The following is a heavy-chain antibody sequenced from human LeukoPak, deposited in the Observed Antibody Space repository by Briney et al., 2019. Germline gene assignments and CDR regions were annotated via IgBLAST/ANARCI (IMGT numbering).Heavy chain of an antibody. CDR2: IFHTGST. CDR1: GYSISSGYY. J-gene: IGHJ6*03. CDR3: ARLRLGELVYYYYYMDV. D-gene: IGHD3-10*01. Sequence: SETLSLTCTVSGYSISSGYYWAWIRQPPGKGLEWIGSIFHTGSTYHNPSLKSRVTISVDTSKNQFSLKLSSVTAADTAVYYCARLRLGELVYYYYYMDVWGKGTTVTISS. V-gene: IGHV4-38-2*02.